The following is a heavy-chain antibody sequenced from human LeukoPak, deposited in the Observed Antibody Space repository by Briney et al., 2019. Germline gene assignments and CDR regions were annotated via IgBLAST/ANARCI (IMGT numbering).Heavy chain of an antibody. Sequence: SETLSLTCAVYGGSFSGYYWSWIRQPPGKGLEWIGEINHSGSTNYNPSLKSRVTMSVDTSKNQFSLKLSSVTAADTAVYYCARDWSGVYDYWGQGTLVTVSS. J-gene: IGHJ4*02. CDR2: INHSGST. CDR3: ARDWSGVYDY. CDR1: GGSFSGYY. D-gene: IGHD3-3*01. V-gene: IGHV4-34*01.